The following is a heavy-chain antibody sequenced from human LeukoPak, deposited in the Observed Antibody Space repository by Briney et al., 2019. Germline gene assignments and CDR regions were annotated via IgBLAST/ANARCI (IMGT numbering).Heavy chain of an antibody. D-gene: IGHD1-1*01. Sequence: PSETLSLTCTVSGGSISSYYWSWIRQPPGKGLEWIGYIYYSVSTNYNPSLKSRVTISVDTSKNQFSLKLSSVTAADTAVYYCAGTGYYWNDDYYGMDVWGQGTTVTVSS. J-gene: IGHJ6*02. CDR1: GGSISSYY. V-gene: IGHV4-59*08. CDR3: AGTGYYWNDDYYGMDV. CDR2: IYYSVST.